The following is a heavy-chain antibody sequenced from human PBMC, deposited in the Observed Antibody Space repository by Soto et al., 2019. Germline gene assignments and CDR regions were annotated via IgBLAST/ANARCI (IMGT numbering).Heavy chain of an antibody. CDR3: ARGSDCSSTSCYRYYYYGMDV. CDR1: GFTFSSYG. Sequence: QVQLVESGGGVVQPGRSLRLSCAASGFTFSSYGMHWVRQAPGKGLEWVAVIWYDGSNKYYADSVKGRFTISRDNSKNTLYLQMNSLRAEDTAVYYCARGSDCSSTSCYRYYYYGMDVW. V-gene: IGHV3-33*01. J-gene: IGHJ6*01. CDR2: IWYDGSNK. D-gene: IGHD2-2*01.